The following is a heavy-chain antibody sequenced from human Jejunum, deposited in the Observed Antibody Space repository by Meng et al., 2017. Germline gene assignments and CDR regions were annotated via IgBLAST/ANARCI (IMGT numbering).Heavy chain of an antibody. CDR3: ASVHRGDSSAM. CDR1: GFIFSNYW. D-gene: IGHD3-10*02. V-gene: IGHV3-7*01. J-gene: IGHJ6*02. Sequence: GESLKISCTASGFIFSNYWMSWVRQAPGKGLEWVANIKPDGSEKYYVDFVKGRFTISRDNAKNSLYLQMNSLRAEDTAVFYCASVHRGDSSAMWGQGKTVNGAS. CDR2: IKPDGSEK.